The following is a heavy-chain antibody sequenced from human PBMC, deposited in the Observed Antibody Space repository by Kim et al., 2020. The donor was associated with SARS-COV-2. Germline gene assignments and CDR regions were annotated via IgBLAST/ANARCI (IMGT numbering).Heavy chain of an antibody. V-gene: IGHV4-34*01. Sequence: SETLSLTCAVYGGSFSGYYWSWIRQPPGKGLEWIGEINHSGSTNYNPSLKSRVTISVDTSKNQFSLKLSSVTAADTAVYYCARAFLSSSINWFDPWGQGTLVTVSS. CDR1: GGSFSGYY. D-gene: IGHD6-6*01. J-gene: IGHJ5*02. CDR3: ARAFLSSSINWFDP. CDR2: INHSGST.